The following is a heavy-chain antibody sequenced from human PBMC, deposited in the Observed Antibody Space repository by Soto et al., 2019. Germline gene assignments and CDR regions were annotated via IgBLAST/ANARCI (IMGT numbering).Heavy chain of an antibody. CDR3: ARDDAYSSGLY. J-gene: IGHJ4*02. Sequence: QAPGKGLVWVSRINSDGSSTSYADSVKGRFTISRDNAKNTLYLQMNSLRAEDTAVYYCARDDAYSSGLYWGQGTLVTVSS. D-gene: IGHD6-19*01. V-gene: IGHV3-74*01. CDR2: INSDGSST.